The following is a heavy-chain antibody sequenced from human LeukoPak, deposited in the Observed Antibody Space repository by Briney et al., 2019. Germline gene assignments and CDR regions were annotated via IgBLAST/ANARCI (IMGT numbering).Heavy chain of an antibody. CDR1: GFTFSNYF. D-gene: IGHD2-15*01. Sequence: GGSLRLSCAASGFTFSNYFMHWVRQAPGKGLVWVSRINSDGTSTMYADSVKGRFTISRDNAKNMLYMQMNSLRDEDTAVYYCARRVDATRWFDPWGQGTLVTVSS. CDR2: INSDGTST. J-gene: IGHJ5*02. V-gene: IGHV3-74*03. CDR3: ARRVDATRWFDP.